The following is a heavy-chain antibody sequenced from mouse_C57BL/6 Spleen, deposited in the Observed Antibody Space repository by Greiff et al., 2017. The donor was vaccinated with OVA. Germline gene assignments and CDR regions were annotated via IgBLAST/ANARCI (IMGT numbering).Heavy chain of an antibody. CDR1: GYAFSSSW. J-gene: IGHJ4*01. Sequence: QVQLQQSGPELVKPGASVKISCKASGYAFSSSWMNWVKQRPGKGLEWIGRIYPGDGDTNYNGKFKGKATLTADKSSSTAYMQLSSLTSEDSAVYFCARSRVTAAMDYWGQGTSVTGSS. CDR2: IYPGDGDT. V-gene: IGHV1-82*01. D-gene: IGHD2-2*01. CDR3: ARSRVTAAMDY.